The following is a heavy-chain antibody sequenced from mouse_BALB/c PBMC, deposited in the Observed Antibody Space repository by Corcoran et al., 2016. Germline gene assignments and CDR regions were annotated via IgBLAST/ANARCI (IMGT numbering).Heavy chain of an antibody. V-gene: IGHV1-84*02. CDR3: ARGLGHYAMDY. CDR1: GYTFTDYY. CDR2: IYPGSGNT. Sequence: QIQLQQSGPELVKPGASVKISCKASGYTFTDYYINWGKQKPGQGLEWFGWIYPGSGNTKYHEKFKGKATLTVDTSSSTAYMQLSSLTSEDTAVYFCARGLGHYAMDYWGQGTSVTVSS. J-gene: IGHJ4*01. D-gene: IGHD3-3*01.